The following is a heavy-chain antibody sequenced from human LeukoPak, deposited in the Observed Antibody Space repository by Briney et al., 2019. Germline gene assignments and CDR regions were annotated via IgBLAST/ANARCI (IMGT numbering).Heavy chain of an antibody. J-gene: IGHJ4*02. V-gene: IGHV3-30*01. D-gene: IGHD2-2*01. Sequence: GGSLRLSCAASGFTFSSYAMHWVRQAPGKGLEWVAVISYDGSNKYYADSVKGRFTISRDNSKNTLYLQMNCLRAEDTAVYYCARPQLLSGLDYWGQGTLVTVSS. CDR1: GFTFSSYA. CDR2: ISYDGSNK. CDR3: ARPQLLSGLDY.